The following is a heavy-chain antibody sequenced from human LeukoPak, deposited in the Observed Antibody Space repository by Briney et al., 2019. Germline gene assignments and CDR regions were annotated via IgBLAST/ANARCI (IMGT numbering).Heavy chain of an antibody. J-gene: IGHJ4*02. CDR2: INPSGGST. V-gene: IGHV1-46*01. CDR1: GYTFTSYY. Sequence: ASVKVSCKASGYTFTSYYMHWVRQAPGQGLEWIGIINPSGGSTSYAQKFQGRVTMTRDTSTSTVYMELSSLRSEDTAVYYCAREEGSRAAAGRTWGQGTLVTVSS. D-gene: IGHD6-13*01. CDR3: AREEGSRAAAGRT.